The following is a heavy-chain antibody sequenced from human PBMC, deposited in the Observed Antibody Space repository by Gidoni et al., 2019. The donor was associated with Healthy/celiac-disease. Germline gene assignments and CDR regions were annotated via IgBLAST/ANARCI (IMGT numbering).Heavy chain of an antibody. CDR3: ARDRDPYCSCGSCYQKRRIGMDV. CDR1: GYTFTGYY. Sequence: QVQLVQSGAEVKKPGASVKVSCKASGYTFTGYYRHRVRQAPGQGREWMGWINPNSGCTIYAQKFPGRVTMTRDTSISTAYMELSRLRSDDTAVYYCARDRDPYCSCGSCYQKRRIGMDVWGQGTTVTVSS. CDR2: INPNSGCT. J-gene: IGHJ6*02. D-gene: IGHD2-15*01. V-gene: IGHV1-2*02.